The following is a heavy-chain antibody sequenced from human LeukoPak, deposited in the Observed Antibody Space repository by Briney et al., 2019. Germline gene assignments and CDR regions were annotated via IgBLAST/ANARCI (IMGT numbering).Heavy chain of an antibody. V-gene: IGHV4-31*03. CDR3: ASIYSSGSRIDY. J-gene: IGHJ4*02. CDR2: IYYSGST. D-gene: IGHD6-19*01. Sequence: SQTLSLTCTVSGGSISSGGYYWSWIRQHPGKGLEWIGYIYYSGSTYYNPSLKSRVTISVDTSKNQFSLKLSSVTAADTAVYYCASIYSSGSRIDYWGQGTLVTVSS. CDR1: GGSISSGGYY.